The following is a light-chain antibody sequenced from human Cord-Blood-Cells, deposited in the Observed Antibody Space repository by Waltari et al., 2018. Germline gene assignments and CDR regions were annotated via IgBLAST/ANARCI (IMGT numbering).Light chain of an antibody. CDR3: QQYYSYPPS. V-gene: IGKV1-8*01. CDR1: QGISSY. J-gene: IGKJ2*01. CDR2: AAS. Sequence: AIRITQSPSSLSASTGDRVTITCRASQGISSYLAWYQQKPGKAPKLLIYAASTLQSGVPSRFSGSGSGTDFTLTISCLQSEDFVTYYCQQYYSYPPSFGQGTKLEIK.